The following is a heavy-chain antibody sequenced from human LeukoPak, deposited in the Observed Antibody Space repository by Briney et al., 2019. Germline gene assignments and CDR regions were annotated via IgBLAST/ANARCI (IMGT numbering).Heavy chain of an antibody. V-gene: IGHV4-39*07. J-gene: IGHJ5*02. CDR3: AREQGRIQLWLGWFDP. D-gene: IGHD5-18*01. Sequence: PSETLSLTCTVSGGSISSSSYYWGWIRQPPGKGLEWIGSIYYSGSTYYNPSLKSRVTISVDTSKNQFSLKLSSVTAADTAVYYCAREQGRIQLWLGWFDPWGQGTLVTVSS. CDR2: IYYSGST. CDR1: GGSISSSSYY.